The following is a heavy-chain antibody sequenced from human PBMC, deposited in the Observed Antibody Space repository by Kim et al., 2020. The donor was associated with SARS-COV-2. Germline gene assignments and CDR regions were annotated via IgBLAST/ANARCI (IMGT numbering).Heavy chain of an antibody. V-gene: IGHV3-48*03. CDR3: AGDKGLRYVDHDAFDI. D-gene: IGHD3-9*01. Sequence: DSGKGRFTISRDNAKNSLYHQMNSLRAEDTAVYDCAGDKGLRYVDHDAFDIWGQGTMVTVSS. J-gene: IGHJ3*02.